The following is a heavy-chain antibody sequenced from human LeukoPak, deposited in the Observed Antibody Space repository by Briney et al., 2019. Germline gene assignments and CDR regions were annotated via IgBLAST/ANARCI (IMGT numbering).Heavy chain of an antibody. CDR1: GFTFSNYC. J-gene: IGHJ5*02. Sequence: PGGSLRLSCAASGFTFSNYCMHWVRQAPGKGLESVSRINTDGTVTTYADSVKGRFTVSRDNADNTMFLQMNSVRDEDTAVYYGHTIQYLATPPEPWGQGTPVTVCS. CDR2: INTDGTVT. D-gene: IGHD4-11*01. CDR3: HTIQYLATPPEP. V-gene: IGHV3-74*01.